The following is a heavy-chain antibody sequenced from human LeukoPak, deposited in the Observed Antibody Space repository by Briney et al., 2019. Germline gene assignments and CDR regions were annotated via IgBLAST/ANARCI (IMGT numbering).Heavy chain of an antibody. V-gene: IGHV4-34*01. J-gene: IGHJ4*02. Sequence: SETLSLTCGVYDGSFSGYYWTWIRQSPGMGLEWVGEIIHSGRTNYNPSLTSRVTISVDTSKNQFSLELSSATAADTAVYYCARGVLVTVYAAFDYWGQGTLVTVSS. CDR3: ARGVLVTVYAAFDY. D-gene: IGHD2-8*01. CDR1: DGSFSGYY. CDR2: IIHSGRT.